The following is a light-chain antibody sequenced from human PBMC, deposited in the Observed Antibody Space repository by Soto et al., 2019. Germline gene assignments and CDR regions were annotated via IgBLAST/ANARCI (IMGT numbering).Light chain of an antibody. CDR2: GAS. CDR3: QQYGSSPRT. V-gene: IGKV3-20*01. Sequence: EIVLTQSTGTLSLSPGERATLSCRASQSVSNSYLAWYQQKPGQAPRLLIYGASSTATGIPDRFSGSGSGTDFTLTISRLEPEDFAVYYCQQYGSSPRTFGQGTKVEIK. J-gene: IGKJ1*01. CDR1: QSVSNSY.